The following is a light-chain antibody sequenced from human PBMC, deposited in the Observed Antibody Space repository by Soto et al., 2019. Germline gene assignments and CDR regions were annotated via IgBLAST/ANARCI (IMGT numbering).Light chain of an antibody. CDR3: QQRSNWPLRT. J-gene: IGKJ1*01. CDR2: DAS. Sequence: ILLTQSPATLSLSPGERATLSCSASQNASSNLAWYQQKQGQAPTLLIYDASNRATGSPAWFSGSGSGTEFTPTISSLEPEDFAVYYCQQRSNWPLRTFGQGTKVDIK. V-gene: IGKV3-11*01. CDR1: QNASSN.